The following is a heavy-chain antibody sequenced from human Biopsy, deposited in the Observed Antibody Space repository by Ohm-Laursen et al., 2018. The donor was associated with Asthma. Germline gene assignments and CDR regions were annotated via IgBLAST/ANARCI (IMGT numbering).Heavy chain of an antibody. Sequence: SLRLSCSASGFTFSSYPMNWVRQAPGKGLEWVSGVSWNSGSIDYADSVKGRFTISRDNAKNSLYLQMNSLRGADTALYYCVKDIRLQLWGFDSWGQGTLVTVSS. V-gene: IGHV3-9*01. CDR3: VKDIRLQLWGFDS. CDR2: VSWNSGSI. D-gene: IGHD6-13*01. J-gene: IGHJ4*02. CDR1: GFTFSSYP.